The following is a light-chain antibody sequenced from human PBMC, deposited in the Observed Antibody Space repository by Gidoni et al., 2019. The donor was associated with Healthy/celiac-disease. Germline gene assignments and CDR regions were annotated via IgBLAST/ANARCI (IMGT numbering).Light chain of an antibody. V-gene: IGKV3-20*01. CDR3: QQYGSSRVT. Sequence: VSTQSPGTLSLSPGERATLPCRASQSVSSSYLAWYQQKPGQAPRLIIYGASSRATGIPDRFSGSGSGTDFTLTISRLEPEDFAVYYCQQYGSSRVTFGPGTKVDIK. J-gene: IGKJ3*01. CDR1: QSVSSSY. CDR2: GAS.